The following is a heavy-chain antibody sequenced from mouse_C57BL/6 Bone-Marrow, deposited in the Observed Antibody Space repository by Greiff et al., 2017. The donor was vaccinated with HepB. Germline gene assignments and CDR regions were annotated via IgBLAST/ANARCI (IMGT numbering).Heavy chain of an antibody. Sequence: EVQRVESGGGLVQPGGSMKLSCVASGFTFSNYWMNWVRQSPEKGLEWVAQIRLKSDNYATHYAASVKVRFTISRDDSKRMVYLQMNNLRAEDTGIYYCTRSWFAYWGQGTLVTVS. V-gene: IGHV6-3*01. CDR1: GFTFSNYW. J-gene: IGHJ3*01. CDR3: TRSWFAY. CDR2: IRLKSDNYAT.